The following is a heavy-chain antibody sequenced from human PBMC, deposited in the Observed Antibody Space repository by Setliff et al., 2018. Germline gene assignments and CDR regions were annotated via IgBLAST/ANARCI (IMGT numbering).Heavy chain of an antibody. CDR1: GSSFTGHN. D-gene: IGHD3-3*01. CDR3: ARDLIYEAAGRDY. J-gene: IGHJ4*02. Sequence: ASVKVSCKVSGSSFTGHNLHWVRQAPGQGLEWMGWINPDSGDTHSPQKFQGRVTMTRDTSMSTVYMELTRLTSDDTAVYYCARDLIYEAAGRDYWGQGTLVTVS. V-gene: IGHV1-2*02. CDR2: INPDSGDT.